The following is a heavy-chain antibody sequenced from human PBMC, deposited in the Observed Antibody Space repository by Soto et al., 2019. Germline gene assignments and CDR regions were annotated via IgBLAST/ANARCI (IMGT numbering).Heavy chain of an antibody. CDR3: ARHALYRNSLYGMDV. J-gene: IGHJ6*01. CDR2: IYPGDSDT. Sequence: PVESLTISCQVSGYSFISYWIVWVLQTPGKGLECMGIIYPGDSDTRYSPSFQGQVTISADKSISTAYLQWSSLKASDTAMYYCARHALYRNSLYGMDVWGQGTTVTVSS. D-gene: IGHD6-6*01. CDR1: GYSFISYW. V-gene: IGHV5-51*01.